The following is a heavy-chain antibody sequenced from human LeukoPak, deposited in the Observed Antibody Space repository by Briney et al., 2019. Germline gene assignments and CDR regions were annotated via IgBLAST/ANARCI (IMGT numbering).Heavy chain of an antibody. J-gene: IGHJ4*02. D-gene: IGHD1-26*01. V-gene: IGHV3-30-3*01. CDR1: GFTFSSYA. CDR3: ARELVGAS. CDR2: ISYDGSNK. Sequence: PGGSLRLSCAASGFTFSSYAMHWVRQAPGKGLEWVAVISYDGSNKYYADSVKGRFTISRDNSKNTLYLQMNSLRAEDTAVYYCARELVGASWGQGTLVTVSS.